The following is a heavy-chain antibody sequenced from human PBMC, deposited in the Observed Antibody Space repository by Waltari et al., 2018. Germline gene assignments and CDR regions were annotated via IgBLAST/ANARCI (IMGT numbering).Heavy chain of an antibody. CDR3: ARRKLGEAFDI. CDR1: GGNFGRYA. D-gene: IGHD3-16*01. V-gene: IGHV1-69*12. J-gene: IGHJ3*02. Sequence: QVQLVQSGAEVEKPGSSVRVSCRASGGNFGRYAMTRVPPAPGQGLEWMGGTIPIFGSPMYAPKFQGRVSITADELTYTVYMELNSLRSDDTAIYYCARRKLGEAFDIWGQGTMVIVSS. CDR2: TIPIFGSP.